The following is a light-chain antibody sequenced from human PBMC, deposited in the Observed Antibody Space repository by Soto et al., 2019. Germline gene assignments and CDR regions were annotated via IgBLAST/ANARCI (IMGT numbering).Light chain of an antibody. CDR3: QQYDKWPRT. CDR1: QSLRST. CDR2: GAS. V-gene: IGKV3-15*01. J-gene: IGKJ1*01. Sequence: DIVLTQSPGTLSLSPVDIATLSCSTSQSLRSTFVAWYQVKPDQAPRLLIYGASARATGIPDRFSGGGSGAEYTLTISSLQSEDFAVYYCQQYDKWPRTFGQGTKVDIK.